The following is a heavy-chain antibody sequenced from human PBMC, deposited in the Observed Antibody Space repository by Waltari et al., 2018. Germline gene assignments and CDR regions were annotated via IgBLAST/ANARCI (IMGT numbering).Heavy chain of an antibody. D-gene: IGHD5-12*01. V-gene: IGHV3-23*01. CDR3: AKAFRGYSGSYFDI. CDR2: LSGSGATT. CDR1: GFSFGGFA. Sequence: QLLESGGGLVQPGGSLRLSCAASGFSFGGFAMHGVRQAPGKGVGWGSGLSGSGATTYYADSVRGRFTVSRDNSRNTVDLQMNSLRAEDTAVYYCAKAFRGYSGSYFDIWGRGTLVAVS. J-gene: IGHJ4*02.